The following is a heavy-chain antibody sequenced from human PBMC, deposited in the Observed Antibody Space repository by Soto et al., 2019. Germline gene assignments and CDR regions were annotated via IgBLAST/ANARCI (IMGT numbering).Heavy chain of an antibody. D-gene: IGHD5-18*01. CDR1: GGSISSSSYY. CDR3: CNVDTAMVWGTDFDY. CDR2: IYYSGST. Sequence: PSETLSLTCTVSGGSISSSSYYWGWIRQPPGKGLEWIGSIYYSGSTYYNPSLKSRVTISVDTSKNQFSLKLSSVTAADTAVYYCCNVDTAMVWGTDFDYWGQGTLVTVSS. V-gene: IGHV4-39*01. J-gene: IGHJ4*02.